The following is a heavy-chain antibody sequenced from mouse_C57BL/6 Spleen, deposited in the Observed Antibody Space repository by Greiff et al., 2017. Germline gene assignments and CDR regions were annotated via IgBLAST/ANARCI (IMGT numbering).Heavy chain of an antibody. CDR2: IDPSDSYT. Sequence: QVHVKQPGAELVMPGASVKLSCKASGYTFTSYWMHWVKQRPGQGLEWIGEIDPSDSYTNYNQKFKGRSTLTVDKSYSTSYMQLRSLTSEDSAVYYCARGARGFAYWDQGARVTVTA. J-gene: IGHJ3*01. CDR1: GYTFTSYW. CDR3: ARGARGFAY. V-gene: IGHV1-69*01.